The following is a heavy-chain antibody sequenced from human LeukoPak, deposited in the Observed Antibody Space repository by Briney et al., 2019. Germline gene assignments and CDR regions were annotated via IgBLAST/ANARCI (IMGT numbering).Heavy chain of an antibody. Sequence: SETLSLTCTVSGYSISSGYYWVWIRQPPGKGLEWIGNIYHSGSTYYNPSLKSRVTISVDTSKNQFSLKVRSVTAADTAVYYCARDGEVLSSSWFWFDPWGQGTLVTVSS. CDR1: GYSISSGYY. J-gene: IGHJ5*02. V-gene: IGHV4-38-2*02. CDR3: ARDGEVLSSSWFWFDP. CDR2: IYHSGST. D-gene: IGHD6-13*01.